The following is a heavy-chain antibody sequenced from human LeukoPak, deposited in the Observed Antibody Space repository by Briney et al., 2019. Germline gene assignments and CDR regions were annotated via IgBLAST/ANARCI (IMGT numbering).Heavy chain of an antibody. CDR2: ISWNSGSI. CDR1: GFTFDDYA. J-gene: IGHJ4*02. Sequence: PGGSLRLSCAASGFTFDDYAMHWVRHAPGKGLEWGSGISWNSGSIGYADSVKGRFTISRDNAKTSLYLQMNSLRAEDTALYYSAKDLGPGAMATSPGFDYWGQGTLVTVSS. V-gene: IGHV3-9*01. CDR3: AKDLGPGAMATSPGFDY. D-gene: IGHD5-24*01.